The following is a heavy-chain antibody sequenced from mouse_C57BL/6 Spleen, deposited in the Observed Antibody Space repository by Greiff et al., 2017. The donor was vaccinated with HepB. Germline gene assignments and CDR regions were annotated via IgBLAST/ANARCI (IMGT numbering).Heavy chain of an antibody. CDR2: ISSGGDYI. Sequence: EVKLMESGEGLVKPGGSLKLSCAASGFTFSSYAMSWVRQTPEKRLEWVAYISSGGDYIYYADTVKGRFTISRDNARNTLYLQMSSLKSEDTAMYYCTRDITVVATSYWYFDVWGTGTTVTVSS. CDR3: TRDITVVATSYWYFDV. D-gene: IGHD1-1*01. J-gene: IGHJ1*03. CDR1: GFTFSSYA. V-gene: IGHV5-9-1*02.